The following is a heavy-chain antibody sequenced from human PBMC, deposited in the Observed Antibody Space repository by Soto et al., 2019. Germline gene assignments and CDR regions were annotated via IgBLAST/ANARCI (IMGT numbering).Heavy chain of an antibody. Sequence: SQTLSLTCAISVDSVSSTSASWNWIRQSPSRGLEWLGRTYYRSKWTNDYAVSVKSRITINPDTSKNQFSLQLSSVTPEDTAMYYCVRGYSSSFDYWGQGTLVTVSS. CDR3: VRGYSSSFDY. V-gene: IGHV6-1*01. J-gene: IGHJ4*02. CDR2: TYYRSKWTN. CDR1: VDSVSSTSAS. D-gene: IGHD6-6*01.